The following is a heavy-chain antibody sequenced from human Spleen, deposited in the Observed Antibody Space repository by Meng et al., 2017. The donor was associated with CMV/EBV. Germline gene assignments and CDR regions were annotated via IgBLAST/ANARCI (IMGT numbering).Heavy chain of an antibody. CDR3: ARGGYSSSLFWID. J-gene: IGHJ4*02. CDR1: GINLSSYW. D-gene: IGHD3-3*01. CDR2: INQDESEK. Sequence: GGSLRLSCAVSGINLSSYWMTWVRQAPGKGLEWVANINQDESEKYYVDSVKGRFTISKDNAKNSLFLQMNSLRVEDTAVYYCARGGYSSSLFWIDWGQGALVTVSS. V-gene: IGHV3-7*01.